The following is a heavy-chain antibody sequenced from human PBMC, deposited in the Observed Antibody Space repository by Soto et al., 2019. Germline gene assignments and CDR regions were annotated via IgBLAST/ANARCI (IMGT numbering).Heavy chain of an antibody. CDR1: GFTFSSYG. Sequence: QVQLVESGGGVVQPGRSLRLSCAASGFTFSSYGMHWVRQAPGKGLEWVAVIWYDGSNKYYADSVKGRFTISRDNSKNALYLHMNSLRAEDTAVYYCARHHWAAAGTEDWFDPWGQGTLVTVSS. CDR2: IWYDGSNK. CDR3: ARHHWAAAGTEDWFDP. V-gene: IGHV3-33*01. D-gene: IGHD6-13*01. J-gene: IGHJ5*02.